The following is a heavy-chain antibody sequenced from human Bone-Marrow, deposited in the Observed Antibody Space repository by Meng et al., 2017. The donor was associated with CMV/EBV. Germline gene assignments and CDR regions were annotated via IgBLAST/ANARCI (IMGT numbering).Heavy chain of an antibody. V-gene: IGHV3-48*03. Sequence: GESLKISCAASGFTLSSYEMNWVRQAPGKGLEWVSYISSSGSTIYYADSVKGRFTISRDNAKNSLYLQMNSLRAEDTAVYYCARDANWNYDRLHYYGMDVWGQGTTVTVSS. D-gene: IGHD1-7*01. J-gene: IGHJ6*02. CDR3: ARDANWNYDRLHYYGMDV. CDR2: ISSSGSTI. CDR1: GFTLSSYE.